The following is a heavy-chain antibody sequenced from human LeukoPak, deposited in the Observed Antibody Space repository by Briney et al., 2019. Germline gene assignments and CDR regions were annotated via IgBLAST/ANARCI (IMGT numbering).Heavy chain of an antibody. D-gene: IGHD3-22*01. V-gene: IGHV3-21*01. CDR2: ISTSSSYI. CDR3: ARDVSKEARRMYYYDSRFDAFDI. CDR1: GLTFSNYN. Sequence: GGSLRLSCAASGLTFSNYNMNWVRQAPGKGLEWVSYISTSSSYIYYADSVKGRFTISRDNAKNSLYLQMNSLRAEDTAVYYCARDVSKEARRMYYYDSRFDAFDIWGQGTMVTVSS. J-gene: IGHJ3*02.